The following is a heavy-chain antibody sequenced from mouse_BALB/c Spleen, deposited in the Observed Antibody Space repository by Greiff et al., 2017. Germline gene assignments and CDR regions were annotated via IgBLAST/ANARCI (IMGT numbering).Heavy chain of an antibody. J-gene: IGHJ2*01. CDR3: ARRGYDAFDY. Sequence: EVQLQQSGGGLVQPGGSLKLSCAASGFTFSSYGMSWVRQTPDKRLELVATINSNGGSTYYPDSVKGRFTISRDNAKNTLYLQMSSLKSEDTAMYYCARRGYDAFDYWGQGTTLTVSS. V-gene: IGHV5-6-3*01. CDR1: GFTFSSYG. D-gene: IGHD2-14*01. CDR2: INSNGGST.